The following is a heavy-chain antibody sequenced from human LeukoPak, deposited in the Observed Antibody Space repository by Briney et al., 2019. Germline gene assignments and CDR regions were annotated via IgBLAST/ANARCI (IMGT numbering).Heavy chain of an antibody. CDR3: ARTYYDFWSGYYSHEGNPFDY. J-gene: IGHJ4*02. D-gene: IGHD3-3*01. V-gene: IGHV3-48*01. CDR2: ISSSSSTI. CDR1: GFTFSSYG. Sequence: GGSLRLSCAASGFTFSSYGMSWVRQAPGKGLEWVSDISSSSSTIYYADSVKGRFTISRDNAKNSLYLEMNSLRAEDTAVYYCARTYYDFWSGYYSHEGNPFDYWGQGTLVTVSS.